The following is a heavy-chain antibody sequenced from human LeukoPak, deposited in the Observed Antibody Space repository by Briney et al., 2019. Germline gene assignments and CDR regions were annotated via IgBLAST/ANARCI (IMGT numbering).Heavy chain of an antibody. CDR1: GGSFSGYY. Sequence: KPSETLSLTCAVYGGSFSGYYWSWIRQPPGKGLEWIGEINHSGSTNYNPSLKSRVTISVDTSKNQFSLKVSSVTAADTAVYYCARGGGRDFDYWGQGTLVTVSS. CDR3: ARGGGRDFDY. D-gene: IGHD2-15*01. CDR2: INHSGST. V-gene: IGHV4-34*01. J-gene: IGHJ4*02.